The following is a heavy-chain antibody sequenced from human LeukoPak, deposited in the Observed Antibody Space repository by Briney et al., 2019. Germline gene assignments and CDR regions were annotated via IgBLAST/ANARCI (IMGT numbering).Heavy chain of an antibody. Sequence: CGPTLVKPTQTLTLTRTFSGLSLTTSGVGVGCIRQPQLRALEWLALIFWNAYRRYSPSLKSRLSITKDTYKNQVLLTIAHRSPVDTATYYCAHYVDYRFLYYVDYWGQGTLVTVSS. CDR3: AHYVDYRFLYYVDY. CDR2: IFWNAYR. J-gene: IGHJ4*02. CDR1: GLSLTTSGVG. V-gene: IGHV2-5*01. D-gene: IGHD4-11*01.